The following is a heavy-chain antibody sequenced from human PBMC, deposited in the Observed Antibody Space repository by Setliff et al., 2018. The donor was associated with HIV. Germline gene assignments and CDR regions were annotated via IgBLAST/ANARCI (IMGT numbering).Heavy chain of an antibody. Sequence: ASVKVSCKASGYMFTAYFIHWVRQAPGRGPEWMGWINPNTGGTNYAQKFQGRVTMTRNTPFTTAYMELGALTSDDTALYYCARNPIQIKRWSPGETWFDTWGQGTLVTVSS. J-gene: IGHJ5*02. D-gene: IGHD5-18*01. CDR2: INPNTGGT. CDR1: GYMFTAYF. V-gene: IGHV1-2*02. CDR3: ARNPIQIKRWSPGETWFDT.